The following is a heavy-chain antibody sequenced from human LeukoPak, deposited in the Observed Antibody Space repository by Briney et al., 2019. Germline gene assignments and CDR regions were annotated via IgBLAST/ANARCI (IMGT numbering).Heavy chain of an antibody. J-gene: IGHJ6*02. CDR3: ANLRCYYDSSGYYDYGMDV. V-gene: IGHV3-23*01. D-gene: IGHD3-22*01. CDR2: ISNNGGYT. Sequence: GGSLRLSCAASGFTFSSSAMSWVRQAPGKGLEWVSAISNNGGYTYYADSVQGRFTISRDNSKSTLCLQMNSLRAEDTAVYYCANLRCYYDSSGYYDYGMDVWGQGTTVTVSS. CDR1: GFTFSSSA.